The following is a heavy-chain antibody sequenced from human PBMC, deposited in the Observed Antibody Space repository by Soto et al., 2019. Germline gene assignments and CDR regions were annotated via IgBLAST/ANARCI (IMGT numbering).Heavy chain of an antibody. V-gene: IGHV4-59*01. D-gene: IGHD3-22*01. CDR2: IYYSGST. Sequence: QVQLQESGPGLVKPSETLSLTCTVSGGSISSYYWSWIRQPPGKGLEWIGYIYYSGSTNYNPSLKSRVTISVDTSKNQFSLKLSSVTAADTAVYYCARTPGYYDSSGGYYYGMDVWGQGTTVTVSS. J-gene: IGHJ6*02. CDR3: ARTPGYYDSSGGYYYGMDV. CDR1: GGSISSYY.